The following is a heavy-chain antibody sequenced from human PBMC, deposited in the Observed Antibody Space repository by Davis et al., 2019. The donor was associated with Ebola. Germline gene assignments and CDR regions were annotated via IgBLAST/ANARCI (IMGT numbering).Heavy chain of an antibody. D-gene: IGHD4-17*01. CDR1: GGSFSGYY. J-gene: IGHJ4*02. CDR2: INHSGST. V-gene: IGHV4-34*01. CDR3: TSQVLRYGKNDY. Sequence: SETLSLTCAVYGGSFSGYYWSWIRQPPGKGLAWIGKINHSGSTNYNPSLKSRVTISVDTSKNQFSLKLSSVTAADTAVYYCTSQVLRYGKNDYWGQGTLVTVSS.